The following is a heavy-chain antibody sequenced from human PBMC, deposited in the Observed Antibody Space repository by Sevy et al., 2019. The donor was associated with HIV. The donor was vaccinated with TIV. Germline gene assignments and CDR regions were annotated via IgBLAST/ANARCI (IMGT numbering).Heavy chain of an antibody. CDR1: GFTFENEG. CDR3: ARVGRIPGAQDWQLYALDV. Sequence: GGSLRLSCATSGFTFENEGMNWVRQAPGKGLEWVSSISSSSAYKYYADSVRGRFTISRDDAKNSVNLQMNNLRAEDTAVYYCARVGRIPGAQDWQLYALDVWGQGTTVTVSS. J-gene: IGHJ6*02. D-gene: IGHD2-8*02. V-gene: IGHV3-21*01. CDR2: ISSSSAYK.